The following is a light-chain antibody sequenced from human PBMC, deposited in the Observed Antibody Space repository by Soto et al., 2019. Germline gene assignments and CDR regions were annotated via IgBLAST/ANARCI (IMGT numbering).Light chain of an antibody. CDR3: QQRSTWAPIT. CDR1: QSVSSY. CDR2: DAS. J-gene: IGKJ5*01. Sequence: SRFPGPKTLSPGERATLCFRASQSVSSYLAWYQQKPGQAPRLLIYDASNRATGIPARFSGSGSGTDFTLTISSLDPEDFAVYYCQQRSTWAPITFGQGTRLEIK. V-gene: IGKV3-11*01.